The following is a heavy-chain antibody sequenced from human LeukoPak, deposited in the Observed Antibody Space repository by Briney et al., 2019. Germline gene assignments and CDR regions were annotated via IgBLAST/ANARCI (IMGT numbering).Heavy chain of an antibody. Sequence: GGSLRLSCAASGFTFSSYWMHWVRQAPGKGLVWVSHINSDGSSTTYADSVKGRFTISRDNAKNTLYLQMNSLRVEDTAIYYCAREVAVTGTPSLDNWGQGTLVTVSS. J-gene: IGHJ4*02. CDR3: AREVAVTGTPSLDN. D-gene: IGHD6-19*01. V-gene: IGHV3-74*01. CDR1: GFTFSSYW. CDR2: INSDGSST.